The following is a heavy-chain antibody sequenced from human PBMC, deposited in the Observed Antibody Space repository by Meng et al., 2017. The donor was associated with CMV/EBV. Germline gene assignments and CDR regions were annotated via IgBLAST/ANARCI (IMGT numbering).Heavy chain of an antibody. V-gene: IGHV4-39*06. D-gene: IGHD3-22*01. CDR3: ARGVVTMIVVYDP. J-gene: IGHJ5*02. CDR1: GGSISSSSYY. Sequence: RLQREGSGQGLVKPSETLSLTCTVSGGSISSSSYYWGWIRQPPGKGLEWIGSIYYSGSTYYNPSLKNRVTISVDTSKNQFSLKLSSVTAADTAVYYCARGVVTMIVVYDPWGQGTLVTVSS. CDR2: IYYSGST.